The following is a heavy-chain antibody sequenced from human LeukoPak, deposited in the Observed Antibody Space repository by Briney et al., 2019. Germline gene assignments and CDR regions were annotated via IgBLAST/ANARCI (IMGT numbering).Heavy chain of an antibody. Sequence: ASVKVSCKASGFTFTTYGITWVRQAPGQGLEWLGYISAYSGETNYAQKVQGRVIMTTDTSTNTAYLEMRSLTSDDTAVYCCARDIPESFGYYVWGQGSQVIVSS. CDR2: ISAYSGET. J-gene: IGHJ4*02. CDR3: ARDIPESFGYYV. V-gene: IGHV1-18*01. CDR1: GFTFTTYG. D-gene: IGHD1-26*01.